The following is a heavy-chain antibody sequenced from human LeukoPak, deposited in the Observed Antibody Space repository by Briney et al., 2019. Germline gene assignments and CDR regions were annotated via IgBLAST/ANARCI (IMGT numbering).Heavy chain of an antibody. CDR3: ARHMGLGYSYGYPYFDY. V-gene: IGHV4-34*01. J-gene: IGHJ4*02. Sequence: SETLSLTCAVYGGSFRGHYWIWIRQSPGKGLEWIGEINHGGSTNYNPSLKSRVTISIDTSKNQFSLKLNSVTAADTAVYYCARHMGLGYSYGYPYFDYWGQGTLVTVSS. CDR2: INHGGST. D-gene: IGHD5-18*01. CDR1: GGSFRGHY.